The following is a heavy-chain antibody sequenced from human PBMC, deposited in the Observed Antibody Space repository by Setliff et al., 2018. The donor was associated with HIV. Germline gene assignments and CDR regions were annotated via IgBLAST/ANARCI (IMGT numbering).Heavy chain of an antibody. CDR1: GYTFTTSA. CDR2: SHTYNGNV. Sequence: ASVKVSCKASGYTFTTSAISWVRQAPGQGLQWMGWSHTYNGNVNYARNFRGRVTMTTDACTSTAFMELYNLRSDDTAVYYCVREFSWSAFYFDSWGQGTLVTVSS. D-gene: IGHD2-8*02. CDR3: VREFSWSAFYFDS. V-gene: IGHV1-18*01. J-gene: IGHJ4*02.